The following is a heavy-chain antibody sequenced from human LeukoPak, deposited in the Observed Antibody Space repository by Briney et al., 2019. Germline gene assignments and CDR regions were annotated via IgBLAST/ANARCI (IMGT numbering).Heavy chain of an antibody. CDR3: ARGRQRGAVKPFGY. CDR2: IGTAGDT. CDR1: GFTFSSYD. D-gene: IGHD6-19*01. J-gene: IGHJ4*02. Sequence: PGGSLRLSCAACGFTFSSYDMHWVRQATGKGLEWVSAIGTAGDTYYPGSVKGQFTISRENAKNSLYLQMNSLRSEDTAVYYCARGRQRGAVKPFGYWGQGTLVTVSS. V-gene: IGHV3-13*03.